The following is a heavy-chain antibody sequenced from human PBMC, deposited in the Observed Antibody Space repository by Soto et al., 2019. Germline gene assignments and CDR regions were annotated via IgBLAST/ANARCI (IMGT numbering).Heavy chain of an antibody. CDR2: IFYSGTT. V-gene: IGHV4-30-4*01. CDR3: ARDLWVEPELYYYGMDV. J-gene: IGHJ6*02. CDR1: GDSISSADYY. Sequence: QVQLQESGPGLVRPSQTLSLTCTVSGDSISSADYYWSWIRQTPGKGLEWIGHIFYSGTTYYNPSIKSRLNISVDTSKNHSSLRLTSVTAADTAVYYCARDLWVEPELYYYGMDVWGQGPTVTASS. D-gene: IGHD1-1*01.